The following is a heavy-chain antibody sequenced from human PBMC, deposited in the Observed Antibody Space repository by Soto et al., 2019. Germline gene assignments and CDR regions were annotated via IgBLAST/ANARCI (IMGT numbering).Heavy chain of an antibody. D-gene: IGHD2-15*01. J-gene: IGHJ4*02. CDR1: GYSFTSYW. V-gene: IGHV5-51*03. Sequence: EVQLVQSGAEVKKPGESLKISCKGSGYSFTSYWIDWVRQMPGKGLEWMGIIYPGDSDTRYSPSFQGQVTISADKSISTAYLQWSSLKASDTAMYYCARPPRYCSGGSCYENYFDYWGQGTLVTVSS. CDR3: ARPPRYCSGGSCYENYFDY. CDR2: IYPGDSDT.